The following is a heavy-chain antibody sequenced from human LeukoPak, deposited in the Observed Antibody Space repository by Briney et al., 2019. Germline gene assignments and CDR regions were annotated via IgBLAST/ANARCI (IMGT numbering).Heavy chain of an antibody. CDR2: INHSGST. CDR3: ARDSGPNDFDY. V-gene: IGHV4-34*01. J-gene: IGHJ4*02. CDR1: GGSFSGYY. D-gene: IGHD3-10*01. Sequence: PSETLSLTCAVYGGSFSGYYWSWIRQPPGKGLEWIGEINHSGSTNYNPSLKSRVTISVDTSKNQFSLKLSSVTAADTAVYYCARDSGPNDFDYWGQGTLVTVSS.